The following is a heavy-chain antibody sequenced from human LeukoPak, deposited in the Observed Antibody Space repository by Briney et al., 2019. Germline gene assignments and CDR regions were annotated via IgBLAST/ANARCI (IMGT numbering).Heavy chain of an antibody. CDR3: AKGHCTNGICWLD. V-gene: IGHV3-53*01. Sequence: GGSLRLSCGASGFTVSSTYMSWVRQAPGKGLEWVSIIYSAGSTYYADSVKGRFTISRDNSKNTLYLQMNSLRAEDTAVYYCAKGHCTNGICWLDWGQGTLVTVSS. D-gene: IGHD2-8*01. CDR1: GFTVSSTY. J-gene: IGHJ4*02. CDR2: IYSAGST.